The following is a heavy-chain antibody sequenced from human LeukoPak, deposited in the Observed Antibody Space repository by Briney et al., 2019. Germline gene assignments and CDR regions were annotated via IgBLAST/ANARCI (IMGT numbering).Heavy chain of an antibody. D-gene: IGHD2-2*02. CDR3: ARSLYDAFDI. CDR1: GGTFSSYA. CDR2: INPSGGST. J-gene: IGHJ3*02. Sequence: ASVKVSCKASGGTFSSYAISWVRQAPGQGLEWMGIINPSGGSTSYAQKFQGRVTMTRDTSTSTVYMELSSLRSEDTAVYYCARSLYDAFDIWGQGTMVTVSS. V-gene: IGHV1-46*01.